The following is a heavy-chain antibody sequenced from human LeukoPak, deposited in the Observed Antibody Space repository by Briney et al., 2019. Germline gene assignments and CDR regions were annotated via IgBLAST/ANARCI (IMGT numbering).Heavy chain of an antibody. CDR2: ISTSSSTI. CDR3: AKEEPRRITMGVDMDV. CDR1: GFTFSSYK. V-gene: IGHV3-48*03. J-gene: IGHJ6*03. D-gene: IGHD3-10*01. Sequence: GGSLRLSCAASGFTFSSYKMNWVRQAPGKGLEWVSYISTSSSTIYYADSVKGRFTISRDNAKNSLYLQMNNLSAEDTALYYCAKEEPRRITMGVDMDVWGKGTTVTISS.